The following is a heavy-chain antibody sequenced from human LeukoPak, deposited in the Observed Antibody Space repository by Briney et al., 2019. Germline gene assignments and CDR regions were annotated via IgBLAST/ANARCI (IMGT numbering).Heavy chain of an antibody. CDR3: AGDSSAFYRYNWFDP. CDR1: GFTFSSYS. J-gene: IGHJ5*02. Sequence: PGRSLRLSCAASGFTFSSYSMNWVRQAPGKGLEWVSSISSSSSYIYYADSVKGRFTISRDNAKNSLYLQVNSLRAEDTAVYYCAGDSSAFYRYNWFDPWGQGTLVTVSS. V-gene: IGHV3-21*01. CDR2: ISSSSSYI. D-gene: IGHD6-25*01.